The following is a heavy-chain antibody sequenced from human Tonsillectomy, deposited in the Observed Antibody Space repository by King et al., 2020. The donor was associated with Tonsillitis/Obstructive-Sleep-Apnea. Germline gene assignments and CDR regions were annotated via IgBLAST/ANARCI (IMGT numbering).Heavy chain of an antibody. CDR3: ARDPTGTTGFDY. Sequence: QLVQSGAEVKKPGASVKVSCKASGYTFTTYAMHWVRQAPGQRLEWMGWINVGNGNTKYSQKFQGRVTITRDTSARTAYMELSSLRSEDTAVYYCARDPTGTTGFDYWGQGTLVTVSS. V-gene: IGHV1-3*01. D-gene: IGHD1-1*01. J-gene: IGHJ4*02. CDR2: INVGNGNT. CDR1: GYTFTTYA.